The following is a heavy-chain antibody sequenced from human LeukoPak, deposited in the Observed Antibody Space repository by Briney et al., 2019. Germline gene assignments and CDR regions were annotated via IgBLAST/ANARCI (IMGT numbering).Heavy chain of an antibody. D-gene: IGHD3-3*01. CDR2: MNPNSGNT. Sequence: ASVKVSCKASGYTFTSYDINWVRQATGQGLEWMGWMNPNSGNTGYAQKFQGRVTMTRNTSISTAYMELSMLRSEDTAVYYCARGTPPNVYDFWSGRKTWFDPWGQGTLVTVSS. V-gene: IGHV1-8*01. CDR1: GYTFTSYD. CDR3: ARGTPPNVYDFWSGRKTWFDP. J-gene: IGHJ5*02.